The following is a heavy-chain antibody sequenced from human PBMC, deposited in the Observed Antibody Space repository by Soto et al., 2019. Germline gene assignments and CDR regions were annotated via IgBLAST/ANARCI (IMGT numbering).Heavy chain of an antibody. V-gene: IGHV2-5*02. D-gene: IGHD6-19*01. CDR1: GFSLSSTRMA. CDR3: AHIVVAGLGYYFDY. Sequence: QITLKESGPTLVKPTQTLTLTCTFSGFSLSSTRMAVGWIRQPPGKALEWLALIYWADDKRYSPFPTSRLTITEDTSKNLVVLTMSNMDPVDTARYYCAHIVVAGLGYYFDYWGQGTLVSVSS. CDR2: IYWADDK. J-gene: IGHJ4*02.